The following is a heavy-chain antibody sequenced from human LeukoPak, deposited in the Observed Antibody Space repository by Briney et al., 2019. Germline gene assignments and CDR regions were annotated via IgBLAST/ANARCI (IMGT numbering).Heavy chain of an antibody. CDR1: GFTFSSYA. CDR3: VKDYNWNIFHY. CDR2: ISSNGGST. V-gene: IGHV3-64D*09. Sequence: GGSLRLSCSASGFTFSSYAMHWVRQAPRKGLEYVSGISSNGGSTYYADSVKGRFTTSRDNSKNTLYLQMSSLRADDTAVYYCVKDYNWNIFHYWSQGTLVTVSS. J-gene: IGHJ4*02. D-gene: IGHD1/OR15-1a*01.